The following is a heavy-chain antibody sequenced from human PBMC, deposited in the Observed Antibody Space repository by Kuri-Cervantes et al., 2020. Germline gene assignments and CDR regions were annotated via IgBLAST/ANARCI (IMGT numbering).Heavy chain of an antibody. D-gene: IGHD3-22*01. CDR2: ISGSGGST. J-gene: IGHJ4*02. Sequence: GESLKISCASSGFTFSSYAMSWVRQAPGKGLEWVSAISGSGGSTYYADSVKGRFTISRDNAKNSLYLQMNSLRAEDTAVYYCARGLIVDTIPLLNYYDSSGYYSSYFDYWGQGTLVTVSS. CDR3: ARGLIVDTIPLLNYYDSSGYYSSYFDY. CDR1: GFTFSSYA. V-gene: IGHV3-23*01.